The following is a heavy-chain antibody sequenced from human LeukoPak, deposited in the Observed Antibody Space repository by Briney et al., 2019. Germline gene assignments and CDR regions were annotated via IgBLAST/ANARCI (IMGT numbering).Heavy chain of an antibody. V-gene: IGHV4-59*08. Sequence: SETLSLTCTVSGGSISSYYWSWIRQPPGKGLEWIGYIYYSGSTNYNPSLKSRVTISVDTSKNQLSLKLSSVTAADTAVYYCARHDYDILTGYPLGRPDAFDIWGQGTMVTVSS. CDR3: ARHDYDILTGYPLGRPDAFDI. CDR2: IYYSGST. D-gene: IGHD3-9*01. CDR1: GGSISSYY. J-gene: IGHJ3*02.